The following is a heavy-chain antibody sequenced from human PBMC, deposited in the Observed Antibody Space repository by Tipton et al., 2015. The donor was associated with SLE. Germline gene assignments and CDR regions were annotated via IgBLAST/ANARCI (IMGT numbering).Heavy chain of an antibody. J-gene: IGHJ4*02. CDR1: GFTFSSYA. CDR2: ISGSGGST. V-gene: IGHV3-23*01. D-gene: IGHD6-19*01. CDR3: EKSLLGSSGWYYFDY. Sequence: SLRLSCAASGFTFSSYAMSWVRQAPGKGLEWVSAISGSGGSTYYADSVKGRFTISRDNSKNTLYLQMNSLRAEDTAVYYCEKSLLGSSGWYYFDYWGQGTLVTVSS.